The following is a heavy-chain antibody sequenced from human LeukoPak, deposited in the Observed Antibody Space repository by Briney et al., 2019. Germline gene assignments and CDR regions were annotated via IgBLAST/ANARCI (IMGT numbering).Heavy chain of an antibody. CDR2: VYHSGST. CDR3: ARVERLLDYYYYMDV. D-gene: IGHD3-3*01. Sequence: PSGTLSLTCAVSGGSISSSNWWSWVRQPPGKGLEWIGEVYHSGSTNYNPSLKSRVTISVDKSKNQFSLKLSSVTAADTAVYYCARVERLLDYYYYMDVWGKGTTVTVSS. V-gene: IGHV4-4*02. CDR1: GGSISSSNW. J-gene: IGHJ6*03.